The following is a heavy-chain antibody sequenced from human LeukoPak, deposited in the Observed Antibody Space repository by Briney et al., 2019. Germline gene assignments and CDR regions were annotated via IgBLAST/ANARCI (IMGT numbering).Heavy chain of an antibody. J-gene: IGHJ5*02. D-gene: IGHD6-13*01. CDR2: IYYSGST. Sequence: SQTLSLTCTVSGGSISSGGYYWSWIRQHPGKGLEWFGYIYYSGSTYYNPSLKSRVTISVDTSKNQFSLKLRAVTAADTAVYYCARAYTSSCRWFDPWGQGTLVTVSS. CDR1: GGSISSGGYY. CDR3: ARAYTSSCRWFDP. V-gene: IGHV4-31*03.